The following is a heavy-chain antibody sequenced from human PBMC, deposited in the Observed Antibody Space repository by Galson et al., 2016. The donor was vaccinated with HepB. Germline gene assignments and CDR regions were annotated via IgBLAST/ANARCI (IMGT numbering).Heavy chain of an antibody. CDR2: ISSSGRYI. V-gene: IGHV3-21*01. Sequence: SLRLSCAASGFTFSGYGMNWVRQAPGKGLEWVSSISSSGRYIYYADSVKGRFTISRDNARNSLYLQMNSLRVEDTAVLFCARDSPTGLIVSDGMDVWGQGTTVTVSS. CDR1: GFTFSGYG. J-gene: IGHJ6*02. CDR3: ARDSPTGLIVSDGMDV. D-gene: IGHD3-22*01.